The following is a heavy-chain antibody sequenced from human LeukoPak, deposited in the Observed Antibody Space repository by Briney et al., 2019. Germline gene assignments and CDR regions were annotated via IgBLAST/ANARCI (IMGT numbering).Heavy chain of an antibody. Sequence: GGSLRLSCAASGFTFSSYGMHWVRQAPGKGLEWVAFIRYDGSNKYYADSVKGRFTISRDNSKNTLYLQMNSLRAEDTAVYYCARAYDSSGYYYLVDYWGQGTLVTVSS. CDR1: GFTFSSYG. CDR3: ARAYDSSGYYYLVDY. CDR2: IRYDGSNK. J-gene: IGHJ4*02. V-gene: IGHV3-30*02. D-gene: IGHD3-22*01.